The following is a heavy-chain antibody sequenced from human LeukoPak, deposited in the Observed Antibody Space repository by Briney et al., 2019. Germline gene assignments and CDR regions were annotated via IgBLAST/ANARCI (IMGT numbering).Heavy chain of an antibody. V-gene: IGHV3-30*18. CDR3: AKAGTAPASFDY. Sequence: PGGSLRLSCAASGFTFNNYGINWVRQAPGKGLEWMAVISYDGGNKYYADSVKGRFSISRDNSNNTLYLQMSSLKPEDTAVYYCAKAGTAPASFDYWGQGTLVTVSS. CDR2: ISYDGGNK. CDR1: GFTFNNYG. J-gene: IGHJ4*02. D-gene: IGHD6-13*01.